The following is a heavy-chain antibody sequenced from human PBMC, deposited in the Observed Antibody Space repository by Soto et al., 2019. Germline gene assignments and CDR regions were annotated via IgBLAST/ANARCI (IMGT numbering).Heavy chain of an antibody. J-gene: IGHJ4*02. V-gene: IGHV1-18*01. CDR2: ISAYNGNT. Sequence: QVQLLQSGAEVKKPGASVKVSCKASGYTFTSYGISWVRQAPGQGLEWMGWISAYNGNTNYAQKLQGRVTMTTDTSTSTAEMELRSLRSDDTAVHYCAKIRITMIVVGPTDYWGQGTLVTVSS. D-gene: IGHD3-22*01. CDR1: GYTFTSYG. CDR3: AKIRITMIVVGPTDY.